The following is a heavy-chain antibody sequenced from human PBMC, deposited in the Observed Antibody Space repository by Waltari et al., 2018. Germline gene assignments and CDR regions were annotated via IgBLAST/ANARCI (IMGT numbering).Heavy chain of an antibody. CDR3: ARVRQLDDAFDI. V-gene: IGHV3-33*01. CDR1: GFTFRSYG. CDR2: IWYDGSNK. J-gene: IGHJ3*02. D-gene: IGHD6-6*01. Sequence: QVQLVESGGGVVQPGRSLRLSCAASGFTFRSYGMHWVRQAPGKGLEWVAVIWYDGSNKYYADSVKGRFTISRDNSKNTLYLQMNSLRAEDTAVYYCARVRQLDDAFDIWGQGTMVTVSS.